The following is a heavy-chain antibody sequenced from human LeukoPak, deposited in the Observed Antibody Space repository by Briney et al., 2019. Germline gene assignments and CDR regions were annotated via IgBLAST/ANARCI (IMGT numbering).Heavy chain of an antibody. CDR1: GYTFTNYG. J-gene: IGHJ4*02. CDR2: ISAYSGNT. V-gene: IGHV1-18*01. D-gene: IGHD6-13*01. Sequence: ASVKVSCKASGYTFTNYGISWVRQVPGQGLEWMGWISAYSGNTNYAQKFQDRVTLTIDTSTSTAYMELRSLRSGDTALFYCARDRIASGMDYWGQGTLVTVSS. CDR3: ARDRIASGMDY.